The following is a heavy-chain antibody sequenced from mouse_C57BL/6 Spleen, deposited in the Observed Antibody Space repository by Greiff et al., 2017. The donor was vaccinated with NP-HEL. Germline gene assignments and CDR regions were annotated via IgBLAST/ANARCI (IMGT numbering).Heavy chain of an antibody. V-gene: IGHV5-4*03. CDR3: ARYDFDV. CDR1: GFTFSSYA. CDR2: ISDGGSYT. J-gene: IGHJ1*03. Sequence: EVKLVESGGGLVKPGGSLKLSCAASGFTFSSYAMSWVRQTPEKRLEWVATISDGGSYTYYPDNVKGRFTISRDNAKNNLYLQMSHLKSEDTAMYYCARYDFDVWGTGTTVTVSS.